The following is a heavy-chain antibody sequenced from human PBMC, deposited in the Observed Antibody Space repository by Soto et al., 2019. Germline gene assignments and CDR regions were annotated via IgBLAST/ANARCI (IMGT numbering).Heavy chain of an antibody. J-gene: IGHJ3*02. V-gene: IGHV4-31*11. D-gene: IGHD4-17*01. CDR2: IYHSGTT. CDR1: GDSISSGGYY. CDR3: ASRHDFGDYPEGFDI. Sequence: QVVLQESGPGLVKPSQTISLTCAVSGDSISSGGYYWSWIRQRPGKGLEWIAFIYHSGTTYFNLSLKSRIIISMDTSRNQFSLSLSSVTAVDSAVYYCASRHDFGDYPEGFDIWGQGTMVTVAS.